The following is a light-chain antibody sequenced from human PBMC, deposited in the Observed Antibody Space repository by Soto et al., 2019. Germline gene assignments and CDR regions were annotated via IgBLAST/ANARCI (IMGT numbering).Light chain of an antibody. CDR3: QHYDHLPPLS. CDR2: DAS. J-gene: IGKJ4*01. CDR1: QDIKNY. V-gene: IGKV1-33*01. Sequence: DIQMTQSPSSLSASVGDRVTITCQASQDIKNYLNWYQQKPGKAPNLLIYDASNLKTGVPSRFNGSGSGTHFTFPISSLQPEDVATYYCQHYDHLPPLSFGGGTKVEI.